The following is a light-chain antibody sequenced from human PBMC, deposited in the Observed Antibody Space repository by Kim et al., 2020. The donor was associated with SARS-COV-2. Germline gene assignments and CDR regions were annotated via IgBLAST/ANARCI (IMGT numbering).Light chain of an antibody. Sequence: ELTQPPSASGTPGQRVTISCSGSSSNIESNYVYWYQQVPGTAPKVLIYRNNQRPSGVPDRFTGSKSGTSASLAISGLRSEDEADYYCAAWDDSLSGRVFGAGNQLSVL. CDR2: RNN. CDR3: AAWDDSLSGRV. J-gene: IGLJ3*02. V-gene: IGLV1-47*01. CDR1: SSNIESNY.